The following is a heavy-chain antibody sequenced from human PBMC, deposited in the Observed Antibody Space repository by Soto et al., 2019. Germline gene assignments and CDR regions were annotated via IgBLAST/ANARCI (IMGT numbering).Heavy chain of an antibody. Sequence: SETLSLTCTVSGGSISSGDYYWSWIRQPPGKGLEWIGYIYYSGSTYYNPSLKSRVTISIDTSENQFSLKLSSVTAADTAVYYCARLTFWSGYSLDYWGQGTLVTVSS. CDR2: IYYSGST. CDR3: ARLTFWSGYSLDY. D-gene: IGHD3-3*01. V-gene: IGHV4-30-4*01. J-gene: IGHJ4*02. CDR1: GGSISSGDYY.